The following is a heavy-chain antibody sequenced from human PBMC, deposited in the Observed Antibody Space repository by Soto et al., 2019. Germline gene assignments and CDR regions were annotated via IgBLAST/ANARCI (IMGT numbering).Heavy chain of an antibody. CDR2: IYYSGST. V-gene: IGHV4-31*03. CDR1: GGSISSSGYN. J-gene: IGHJ4*02. CDR3: ARSGSGSYYPTTFDY. D-gene: IGHD3-10*01. Sequence: QVQLQESGPGLVKPSQTLSLTCTVSGGSISSSGYNWSWIRQHPGKGLGWIGYIYYSGSTYYNPSLNSRVTISGDTYQHQSSLKLSSVTAADTAVYFCARSGSGSYYPTTFDYWGQGTLVTVSS.